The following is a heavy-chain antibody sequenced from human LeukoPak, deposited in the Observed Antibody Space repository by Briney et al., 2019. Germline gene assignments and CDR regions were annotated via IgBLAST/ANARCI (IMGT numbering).Heavy chain of an antibody. CDR2: ISGSGDST. D-gene: IGHD6-19*01. Sequence: GGSLRLSCAASGFSFTCYAMSWVRQAPGKGLEWVSVISGSGDSTYYADSVKGRFTISRDNSKNTLYLQMNSLRAEDTAVYYCAKDRIAVAGLFDYWGQGTLVTVSS. J-gene: IGHJ4*02. CDR1: GFSFTCYA. CDR3: AKDRIAVAGLFDY. V-gene: IGHV3-23*01.